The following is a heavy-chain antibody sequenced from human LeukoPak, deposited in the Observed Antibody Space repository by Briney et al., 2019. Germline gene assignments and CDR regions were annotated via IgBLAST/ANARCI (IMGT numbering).Heavy chain of an antibody. CDR3: ARGGPIRGTLNSLIAFDL. D-gene: IGHD3-10*01. CDR2: IYYRSHWYG. J-gene: IGHJ3*01. CDR1: GDSVSRTDAG. Sequence: SQTLSLTCAISGDSVSRTDAGWNWIRQSPSRGLEWLGRIYYRSHWYGDDVLSTKSRITINPDTAKNQFSLQLKSVTPEDTALYYCARGGPIRGTLNSLIAFDLWGQGIMVTVSS. V-gene: IGHV6-1*01.